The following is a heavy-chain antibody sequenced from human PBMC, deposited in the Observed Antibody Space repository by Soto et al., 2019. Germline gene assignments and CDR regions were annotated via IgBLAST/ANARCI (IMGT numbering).Heavy chain of an antibody. CDR1: GASISTYW. J-gene: IGHJ5*02. CDR2: IYRFGST. Sequence: SETLSLTCTVSGASISTYWWSWIRQSPGKGLEWLGYIYRFGSTNYNPSLKSRVTISLDTSKNQFSLKMNSVTAADTAVYYCAREYNSGRANWFDPWGPGTLVTVSS. V-gene: IGHV4-59*01. CDR3: AREYNSGRANWFDP. D-gene: IGHD6-19*01.